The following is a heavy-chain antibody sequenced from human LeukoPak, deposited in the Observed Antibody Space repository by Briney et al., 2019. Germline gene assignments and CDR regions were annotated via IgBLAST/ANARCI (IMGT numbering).Heavy chain of an antibody. D-gene: IGHD1-26*01. CDR3: ARVLSGSYDNYFDY. V-gene: IGHV3-30*03. CDR1: GFAFSSYD. Sequence: GGSLRLSCAASGFAFSSYDMHWVRQAPGKGLEWVAVISYDGSDKYYVDSVKGRLAISRDNSKNTLYLQMNSLKAEDAAVYYCARVLSGSYDNYFDYWGQGTLVTVSS. J-gene: IGHJ4*02. CDR2: ISYDGSDK.